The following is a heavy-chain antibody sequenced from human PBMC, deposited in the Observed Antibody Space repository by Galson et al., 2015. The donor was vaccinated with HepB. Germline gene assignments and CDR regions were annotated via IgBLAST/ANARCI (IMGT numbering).Heavy chain of an antibody. Sequence: SLRLSCAASEFTFNTFRMHWVRQAPGKGLVWVSGIDGDGITTIYADSVKGRFTISRDNAKNTVYLQMNSLRAEDTAVYYCFGGFGYWGQGTLVAVSS. D-gene: IGHD3-10*01. CDR3: FGGFGY. CDR2: IDGDGITT. CDR1: EFTFNTFR. V-gene: IGHV3-74*01. J-gene: IGHJ4*02.